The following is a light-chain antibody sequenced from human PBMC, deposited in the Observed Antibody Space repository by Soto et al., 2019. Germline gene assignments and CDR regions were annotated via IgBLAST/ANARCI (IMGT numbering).Light chain of an antibody. J-gene: IGKJ1*01. CDR1: QSVSSSY. CDR3: QQYDTSPWT. V-gene: IGKV3-20*01. Sequence: EIVLTQSPGTLSLSPGERATLSCRASQSVSSSYLAWYQQKPGQAPRLLIYGASSRATGIPDRFSGSGSGTDFTLTISRLEPEDFEVYYCQQYDTSPWTFGQGTKVDI. CDR2: GAS.